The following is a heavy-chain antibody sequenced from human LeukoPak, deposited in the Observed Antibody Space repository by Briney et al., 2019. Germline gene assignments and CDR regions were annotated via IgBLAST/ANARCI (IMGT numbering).Heavy chain of an antibody. CDR3: ARLGFRTGDNSLADY. CDR1: GGSISGYY. CDR2: VFYSGST. D-gene: IGHD2-8*02. V-gene: IGHV4-59*08. Sequence: SETLSLTCTVSGGSISGYYWSWIRQPPGKGLECIGYVFYSGSTNYNPSFKSRVSISLDTSKSQFSLKLTSVTAADTAMYYCARLGFRTGDNSLADYWGRGTQVTVSS. J-gene: IGHJ4*02.